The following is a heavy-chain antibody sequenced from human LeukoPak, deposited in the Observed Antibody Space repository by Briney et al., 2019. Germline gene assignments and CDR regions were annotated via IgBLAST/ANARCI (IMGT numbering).Heavy chain of an antibody. Sequence: GGSLRLSCAASGFTFSSYAMNWVRQAPGKGLEWVSIISGSGDNTYYPDSGKGRLTISRDNAKNSLYLHMNSLRAEGTAVYYCARIAVTYTFDYWGQGTLVTVSS. D-gene: IGHD4-17*01. CDR1: GFTFSSYA. CDR2: ISGSGDNT. CDR3: ARIAVTYTFDY. V-gene: IGHV3-23*01. J-gene: IGHJ4*02.